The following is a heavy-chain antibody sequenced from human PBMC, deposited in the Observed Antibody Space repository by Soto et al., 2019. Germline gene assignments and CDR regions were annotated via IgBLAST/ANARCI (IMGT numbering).Heavy chain of an antibody. D-gene: IGHD3-16*01. CDR2: VVPIFGTS. V-gene: IGHV1-69*01. CDR3: ARDLNWAIDY. J-gene: IGHJ4*02. Sequence: QVHLVQSAAEVKKPGSSVRVSCTTSGGTFGRNTIAWIRQAPEQGLEWMGHVVPIFGTSNYAQKFRGRLTITADVSTTTAYMELSSLTSEDTAVYYCARDLNWAIDYWGQGSLVIVSS. CDR1: GGTFGRNT.